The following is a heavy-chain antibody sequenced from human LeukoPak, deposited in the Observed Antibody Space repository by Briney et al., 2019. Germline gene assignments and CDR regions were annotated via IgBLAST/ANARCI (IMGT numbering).Heavy chain of an antibody. V-gene: IGHV1-46*01. CDR2: INPSGGST. Sequence: ASVKVSCKASGYTFTSYFMHWVRQAPGKGLEWMGIINPSGGSTSYAQNFQGRVTMTRDTSTSTVYMELSSLRSEDTAVYYCARSSWFGGRSEWRWFDPWGQGTLVTVSS. D-gene: IGHD3-10*01. CDR3: ARSSWFGGRSEWRWFDP. CDR1: GYTFTSYF. J-gene: IGHJ5*02.